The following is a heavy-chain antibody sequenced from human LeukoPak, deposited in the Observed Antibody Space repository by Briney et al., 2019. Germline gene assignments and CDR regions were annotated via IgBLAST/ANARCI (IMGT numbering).Heavy chain of an antibody. D-gene: IGHD6-19*01. J-gene: IGHJ4*02. CDR1: GYTLTELS. V-gene: IGHV1-24*01. Sequence: ASVKVSCKVSGYTLTELSMHWVRQAPGEGLEWMGGFDPEDGETIYAQKFQGRVTMTEDTSTVTAYMELSSLRSEDTAVYYCATFPSSGWYSFYWGQGTLVTVSS. CDR3: ATFPSSGWYSFY. CDR2: FDPEDGET.